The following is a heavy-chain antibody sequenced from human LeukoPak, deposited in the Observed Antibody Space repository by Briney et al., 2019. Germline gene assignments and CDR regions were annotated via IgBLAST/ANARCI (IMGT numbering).Heavy chain of an antibody. CDR3: ARGLGASGWPFALLYYFDY. J-gene: IGHJ4*02. Sequence: GGSLRLSCAASGFTFSGYAMDWVRQAPGKGLEWVSAISGGGGTTYYTDSVKGRFTVSRDNSKNTLYLQMNSLRAEDTAVYYCARGLGASGWPFALLYYFDYWGQGTLVTVSS. CDR1: GFTFSGYA. D-gene: IGHD6-19*01. V-gene: IGHV3-23*01. CDR2: ISGGGGTT.